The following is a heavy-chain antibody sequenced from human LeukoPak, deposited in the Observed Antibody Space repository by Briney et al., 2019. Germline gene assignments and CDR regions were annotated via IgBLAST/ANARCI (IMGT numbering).Heavy chain of an antibody. J-gene: IGHJ1*01. CDR2: ISSSSSYT. D-gene: IGHD4-17*01. CDR3: ASYSTVTLFQH. V-gene: IGHV3-11*06. Sequence: GGSLRLSCAASGFTFSDYYMSWIRQAPGKGLEWVLYISSSSSYTNYADSVKGRFTISRDNAKNSLYLQMNSLRAEDRAVYYCASYSTVTLFQHWGQGKLVTVSS. CDR1: GFTFSDYY.